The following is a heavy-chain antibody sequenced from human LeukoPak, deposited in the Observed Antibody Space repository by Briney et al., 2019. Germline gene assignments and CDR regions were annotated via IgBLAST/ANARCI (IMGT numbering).Heavy chain of an antibody. CDR2: ISGSGRST. CDR1: GFTFSSYA. V-gene: IGHV3-23*01. Sequence: PGGSLRLSCAASGFTFSSYAMSWVRQAPGKGRECVSAISGSGRSTYYADSVKGRFTISRDNSKNTLYLQMNSLRAEDTAVYYCAKSPNERFLEWFDYWGQGTLVTVSS. CDR3: AKSPNERFLEWFDY. D-gene: IGHD3-3*01. J-gene: IGHJ4*02.